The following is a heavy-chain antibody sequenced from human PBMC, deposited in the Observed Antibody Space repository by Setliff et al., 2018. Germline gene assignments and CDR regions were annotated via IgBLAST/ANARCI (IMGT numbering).Heavy chain of an antibody. CDR1: GFTFSNYA. J-gene: IGHJ6*03. V-gene: IGHV1-3*03. Sequence: ASVKVSCKASGFTFSNYAIHWLRQAPGQRLEWVGWLNPGNGDTRFSPQLKDRVTITRDTSASTAYMEPRSLRLEDMAVYYCATGGIAAVEGYYFYMDVWGGGTTVTVSS. CDR3: ATGGIAAVEGYYFYMDV. D-gene: IGHD6-13*01. CDR2: LNPGNGDT.